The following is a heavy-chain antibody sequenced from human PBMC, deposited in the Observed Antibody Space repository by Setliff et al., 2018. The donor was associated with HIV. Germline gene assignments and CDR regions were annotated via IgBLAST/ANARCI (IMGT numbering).Heavy chain of an antibody. D-gene: IGHD1-7*01. CDR2: IYAGGST. CDR1: GFTFSSYV. V-gene: IGHV3-53*01. Sequence: GGSLRLSCAATGFTFSSYVLHWVRQAPGKGLEWVSVIYAGGSTYYADSVKGRFTISRDNSKNMLYLQMDSLRAEDTAVYYCARGRNRNYVVYGMDVWGQGTTVTVSS. CDR3: ARGRNRNYVVYGMDV. J-gene: IGHJ6*02.